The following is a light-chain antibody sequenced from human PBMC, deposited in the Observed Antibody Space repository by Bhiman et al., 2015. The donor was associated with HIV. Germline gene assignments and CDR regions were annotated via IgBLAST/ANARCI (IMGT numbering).Light chain of an antibody. CDR1: SSNIGAGYE. CDR3: SSYTSSSTYV. V-gene: IGLV1-40*01. J-gene: IGLJ1*01. Sequence: QSVLTQPPSVSGAPGQRVTISCTGSSSNIGAGYEVHWYQQLPGAAPKLLIYGNNNRPSGVPDRFSGSKSGTAASLAISGLQAEDEADYYCSSYTSSSTYVFGTGTKVSVL. CDR2: GNN.